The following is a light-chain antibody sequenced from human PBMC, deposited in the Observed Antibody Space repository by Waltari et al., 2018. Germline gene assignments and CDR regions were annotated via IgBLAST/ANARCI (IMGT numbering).Light chain of an antibody. CDR3: QHRKT. J-gene: IGKJ1*01. Sequence: DIQMTQSPSTLSASVGYRVTITCRASQSISSWLAWYQQKPGKAPKLLIYDASSLESGVPSRFSGSGSGTEFTLTISSLQPDDFATYYCQHRKTFGQGTKVEIK. V-gene: IGKV1-5*01. CDR1: QSISSW. CDR2: DAS.